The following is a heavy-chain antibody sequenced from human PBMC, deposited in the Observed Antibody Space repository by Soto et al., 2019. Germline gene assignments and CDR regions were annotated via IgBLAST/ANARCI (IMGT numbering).Heavy chain of an antibody. CDR2: IIPILGIA. CDR3: AREHNYYDSSVRFDY. CDR1: GGTFSSYT. J-gene: IGHJ4*02. V-gene: IGHV1-69*08. Sequence: QVQLVQSGAEVKKPGSSVKVSCKASGGTFSSYTISWVRQAPGQGLEWMGRIIPILGIANYAQKFQGRVTITADKSTSTAYMELSSLRSEDTAVYYCAREHNYYDSSVRFDYWGQGTLVTVSS. D-gene: IGHD3-22*01.